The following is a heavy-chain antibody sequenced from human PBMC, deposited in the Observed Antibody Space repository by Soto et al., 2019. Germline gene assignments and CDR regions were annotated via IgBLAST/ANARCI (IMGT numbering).Heavy chain of an antibody. Sequence: SGFIFRDSWMTCFRQAPGKGLEWVAPIKHDGRVKYHADSVKGRFTISRDNSKNTLYLQMGSLRAEDIAVYYCARGYPLTTDDYWGQGTLVTVSS. CDR1: GFIFRDSW. CDR3: ARGYPLTTDDY. D-gene: IGHD4-4*01. J-gene: IGHJ4*02. V-gene: IGHV3-7*02. CDR2: IKHDGRVK.